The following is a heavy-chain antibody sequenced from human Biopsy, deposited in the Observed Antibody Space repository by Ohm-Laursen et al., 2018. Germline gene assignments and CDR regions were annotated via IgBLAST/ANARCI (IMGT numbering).Heavy chain of an antibody. J-gene: IGHJ6*02. CDR2: MNTKTGNT. CDR3: ARGPIGGGFGLDV. Sequence: GASVKVSCKASGYTFTGYDINWVRQAPGQGLEWMGWMNTKTGNTGLAYNFRGKVSLTRDTSISVAYLEVYSLTSEDTATFYCARGPIGGGFGLDVWGLGTTVTVSS. V-gene: IGHV1-8*01. D-gene: IGHD3-10*01. CDR1: GYTFTGYD.